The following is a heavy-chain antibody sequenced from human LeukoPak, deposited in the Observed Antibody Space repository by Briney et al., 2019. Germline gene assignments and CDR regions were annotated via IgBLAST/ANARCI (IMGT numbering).Heavy chain of an antibody. D-gene: IGHD3-10*01. J-gene: IGHJ5*02. V-gene: IGHV3-30-3*01. Sequence: PGRSLRLSCAASGFTFSSYAMHWVRQAPGKGLEWVAVISYDGSNKYYADSVKGRFTISRDNSKNTLYLQMNSLRAEDTAVYYCARGDDYYGSGSLQNWFDPWGQGTLVTVSS. CDR3: ARGDDYYGSGSLQNWFDP. CDR1: GFTFSSYA. CDR2: ISYDGSNK.